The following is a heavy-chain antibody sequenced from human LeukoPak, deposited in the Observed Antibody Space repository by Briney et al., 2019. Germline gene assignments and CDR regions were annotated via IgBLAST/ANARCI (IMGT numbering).Heavy chain of an antibody. V-gene: IGHV1-2*02. CDR1: GYTFTGYY. D-gene: IGHD6-13*01. J-gene: IGHJ1*01. CDR2: INPNSGGT. Sequence: ASVKVSCKASGYTFTGYYMHWVRQAPGQGLEWMGWINPNSGGTNYAQKFQGRVTMTRDTSISTAYMELSRLRSDDTAVYYCARSIAPAGTQDFQHWGQATLVTVSA. CDR3: ARSIAPAGTQDFQH.